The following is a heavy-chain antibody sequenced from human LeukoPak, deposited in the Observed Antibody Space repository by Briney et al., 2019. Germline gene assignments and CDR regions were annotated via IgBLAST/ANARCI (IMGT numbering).Heavy chain of an antibody. J-gene: IGHJ3*02. Sequence: SVKVSCKASGGTFSSYAISWVRQALGQGLEWMGGIIPIFGTANYAQKFQGRVTITADESTSTAYMELSSLRSEDTAVYYCARENPSGYSSGWSGIGAFDIWGQGTMVTVSS. CDR1: GGTFSSYA. D-gene: IGHD6-19*01. CDR2: IIPIFGTA. CDR3: ARENPSGYSSGWSGIGAFDI. V-gene: IGHV1-69*13.